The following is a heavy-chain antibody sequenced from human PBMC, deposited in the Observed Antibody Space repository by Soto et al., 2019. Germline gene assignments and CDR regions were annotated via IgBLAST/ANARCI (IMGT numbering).Heavy chain of an antibody. Sequence: QVQLVQSGAEVKKPGSSVKVSCKASGGTFSSYAISWVLQAPGQGLEWMGGIIPIFGTANYAQKFQGRVTITADKSTSTAYLELSSLRSEDTAVYYCARCGERDYGDYSFDYWGQGTLVTVSS. CDR3: ARCGERDYGDYSFDY. CDR1: GGTFSSYA. J-gene: IGHJ4*02. D-gene: IGHD4-17*01. CDR2: IIPIFGTA. V-gene: IGHV1-69*06.